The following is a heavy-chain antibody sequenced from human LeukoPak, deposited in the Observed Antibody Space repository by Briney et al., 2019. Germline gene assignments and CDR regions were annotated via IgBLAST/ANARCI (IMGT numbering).Heavy chain of an antibody. J-gene: IGHJ4*02. CDR3: ARGYCSGNTCWKLDY. CDR1: GFTFSNYA. D-gene: IGHD2-15*01. V-gene: IGHV3-30*04. CDR2: ISYDGSSK. Sequence: GRSLRLSCAASGFTFSNYAMHWVRQAPGKGLDWVAAISYDGSSKYYADSMKGRFTISRDNSQNTLYLQMDSLRAEDAAVFYCARGYCSGNTCWKLDYWGQGTLVTVSS.